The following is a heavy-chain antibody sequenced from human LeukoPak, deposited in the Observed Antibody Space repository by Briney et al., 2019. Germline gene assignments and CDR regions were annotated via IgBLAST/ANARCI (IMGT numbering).Heavy chain of an antibody. D-gene: IGHD3-3*01. CDR3: AGFTILGVYNWFDP. CDR2: IYYSGST. J-gene: IGHJ5*02. V-gene: IGHV4-59*08. CDR1: GGSISSYY. Sequence: NPSETLSLTCTVSGGSISSYYWSWIRQPPGKGLEWIGYIYYSGSTNYNPSLKSRVTISVDTSKNQFSLKLSSVTAADTAVYYCAGFTILGVYNWFDPWGQGTLVTVSS.